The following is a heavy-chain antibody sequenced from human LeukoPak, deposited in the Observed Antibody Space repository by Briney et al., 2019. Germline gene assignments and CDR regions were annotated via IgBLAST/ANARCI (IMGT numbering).Heavy chain of an antibody. V-gene: IGHV4-61*02. CDR2: IYTSGST. Sequence: SQNLLLSCTAAGGSISSGSYYCSWIRQPAGKGLEWIGRIYTSGSTNYNPSLKSRVTISVDTSKNQFSLKLSSVTAADTAVYYCARETDWFDPWGQGTLVTVSS. J-gene: IGHJ5*02. CDR1: GGSISSGSYY. CDR3: ARETDWFDP.